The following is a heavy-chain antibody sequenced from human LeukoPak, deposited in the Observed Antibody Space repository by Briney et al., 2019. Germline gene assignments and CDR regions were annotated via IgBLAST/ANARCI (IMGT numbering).Heavy chain of an antibody. CDR1: GFTFSSYE. J-gene: IGHJ4*02. CDR2: ISSSGSTI. D-gene: IGHD3-9*01. CDR3: ARARYDILTGSGRDDY. Sequence: PGGSLRLSCAASGFTFSSYEMNWVRQAPGKGLEWVSYISSSGSTIYYADSVKGRFTISRDNAKNSLYLQMNSLRAEDTAVYYCARARYDILTGSGRDDYWGQGTLVTVSS. V-gene: IGHV3-48*03.